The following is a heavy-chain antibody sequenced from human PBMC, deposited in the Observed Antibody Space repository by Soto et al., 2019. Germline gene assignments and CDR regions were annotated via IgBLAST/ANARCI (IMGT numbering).Heavy chain of an antibody. J-gene: IGHJ5*02. CDR2: INSDGSGT. D-gene: IGHD6-19*01. Sequence: EVQLVESGGGLVQPGGSLRLSCAASGFTFSLYWMHWVRQATGKGLVWVSRINSDGSGTSYADSVKGRFTISRDNAKNTLYLQINSLRAEDTAVYYCAGDTSGWAGWFDPWGQGTLVTVSS. CDR3: AGDTSGWAGWFDP. V-gene: IGHV3-74*01. CDR1: GFTFSLYW.